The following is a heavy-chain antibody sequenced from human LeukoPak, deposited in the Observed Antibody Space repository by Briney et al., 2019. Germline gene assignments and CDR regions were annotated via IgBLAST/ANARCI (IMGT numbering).Heavy chain of an antibody. CDR2: IYYSGST. J-gene: IGHJ4*02. D-gene: IGHD6-13*01. V-gene: IGHV4-31*11. Sequence: SETLSLTCAVSGVSISGSNWWSWVRQHPGKGLEWIGYIYYSGSTYYNPSLKSRVTISVDTSKNQFSLKLSSVTAADTAVYYCARNYDGQLGPFDYWGQGTLVTVSS. CDR1: GVSISGSNW. CDR3: ARNYDGQLGPFDY.